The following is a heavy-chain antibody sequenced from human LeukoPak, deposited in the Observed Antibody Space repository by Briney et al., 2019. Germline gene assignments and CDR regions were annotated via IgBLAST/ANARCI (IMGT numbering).Heavy chain of an antibody. CDR2: ISSSSSYI. V-gene: IGHV3-21*01. CDR1: GFTCSGYS. Sequence: GGSLRLSCAASGFTCSGYSMNWVRQAPGKGLEWVSSISSSSSYIYYADSVKGRFTISRDNAKNSLYLQMNSLRAEDTAVYYCARGVVRYFDYWGQGTLVTVSS. J-gene: IGHJ4*02. D-gene: IGHD3-9*01. CDR3: ARGVVRYFDY.